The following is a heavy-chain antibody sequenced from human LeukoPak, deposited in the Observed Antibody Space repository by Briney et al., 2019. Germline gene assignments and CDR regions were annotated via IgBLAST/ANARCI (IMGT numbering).Heavy chain of an antibody. Sequence: GGSLRLSCAASGFTFSSYSMNWVRQAPGKGLEWVSSISSSSSSYIYYADSVKGRFTISRDNAKNSLYLQMNSLRAEDTAVYYCAKPARVGAVDYWGQGTLVTVSS. D-gene: IGHD6-13*01. CDR1: GFTFSSYS. CDR2: ISSSSSSYI. J-gene: IGHJ4*02. CDR3: AKPARVGAVDY. V-gene: IGHV3-21*01.